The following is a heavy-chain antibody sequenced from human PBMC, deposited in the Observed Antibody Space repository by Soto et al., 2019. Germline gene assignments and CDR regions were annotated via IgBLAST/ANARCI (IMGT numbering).Heavy chain of an antibody. CDR1: GVSISSGGYY. CDR3: AGVIGGDSEYYFDY. Sequence: SETLSLTCTVSGVSISSGGYYWGWIRQHPEKGLEWIGNIYHSGRTYYNPSLKSRVIMSVDTSKNHFSLNLNSVTAADTAMYFCAGVIGGDSEYYFDYWGQGTLVTVSS. V-gene: IGHV4-31*03. J-gene: IGHJ4*02. D-gene: IGHD4-17*01. CDR2: IYHSGRT.